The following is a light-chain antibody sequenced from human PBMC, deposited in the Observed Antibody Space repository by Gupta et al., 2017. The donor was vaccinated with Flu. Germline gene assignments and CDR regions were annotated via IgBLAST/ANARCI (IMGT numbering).Light chain of an antibody. J-gene: IGLJ3*02. V-gene: IGLV1-44*01. CDR2: INN. CDR3: ASSDDSRNGGV. CDR1: SADIGSNT. Sequence: VSITCSGTSADIGSNTVCDHQQPPEAAPIILFYINNRRPSGVPGRFSGTKCDTTASITTSGLQAEEAADYYCASSDDSRNGGVFGGGTKLTVL.